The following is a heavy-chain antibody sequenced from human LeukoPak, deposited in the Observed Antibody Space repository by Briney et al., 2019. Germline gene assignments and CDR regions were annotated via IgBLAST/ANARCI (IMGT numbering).Heavy chain of an antibody. CDR2: MYYSGST. CDR3: VRGPYYYYMDV. Sequence: PSETLSLTCTVSGGSISSYYWSWIRQPPGKGLEWIGYMYYSGSTNYNPSLKSRVTITADTSKNQFSLKLSSVTAADTAVYYCVRGPYYYYMDVWGKGTTVAVSS. V-gene: IGHV4-59*01. J-gene: IGHJ6*03. CDR1: GGSISSYY.